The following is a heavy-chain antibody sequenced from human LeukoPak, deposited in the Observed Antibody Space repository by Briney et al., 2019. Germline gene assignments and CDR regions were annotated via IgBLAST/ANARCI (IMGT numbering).Heavy chain of an antibody. J-gene: IGHJ6*04. D-gene: IGHD1-26*01. CDR3: ARWKWEPSV. CDR2: ISSGSTI. CDR1: GFTFSSYE. V-gene: IGHV3-48*03. Sequence: GGSLRLSCAASGFTFSSYEMNWVRQAPGKGLEWVSYISSGSTIYYADSVKGRFTISRDNAKNSLYLQMNSLRAEDTAVYYCARWKWEPSVWGKGTTVTVSS.